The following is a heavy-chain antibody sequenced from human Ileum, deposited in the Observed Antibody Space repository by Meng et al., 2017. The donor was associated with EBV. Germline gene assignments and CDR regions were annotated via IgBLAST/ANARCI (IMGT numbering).Heavy chain of an antibody. V-gene: IGHV3-30*18. D-gene: IGHD2/OR15-2a*01. Sequence: QGQLVGSGGGVVQPGRALRVSWEASGFSFDTFDMHWARQAPGKGLEWVAVISYDENIKFYADSVKGRFTISRDNSKNTLYLQLNSLRPDDTAFYYCTNLSFWGQGTLVTVSS. CDR3: TNLSF. CDR1: GFSFDTFD. CDR2: ISYDENIK. J-gene: IGHJ4*02.